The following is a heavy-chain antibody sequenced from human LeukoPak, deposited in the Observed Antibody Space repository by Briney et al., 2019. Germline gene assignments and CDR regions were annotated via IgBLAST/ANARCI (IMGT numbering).Heavy chain of an antibody. J-gene: IGHJ4*02. CDR3: ARVALGYCSGGSCYPDTYFDY. V-gene: IGHV3-74*01. Sequence: PGGSLRLSCAASGFTFSSYWMHWVRQAPGKGLVWVSRINTDGSSTRYADSVKGRFTISRDNAKNTLYLQMNSLRAEDTAVYYCARVALGYCSGGSCYPDTYFDYWGQGTLVTVSS. CDR2: INTDGSST. D-gene: IGHD2-15*01. CDR1: GFTFSSYW.